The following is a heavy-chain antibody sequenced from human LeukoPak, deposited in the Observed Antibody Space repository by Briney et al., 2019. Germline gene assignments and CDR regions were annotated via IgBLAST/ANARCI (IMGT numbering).Heavy chain of an antibody. CDR2: ISVRSNYR. D-gene: IGHD3-22*01. CDR3: VRLRRYSDRSGYYYYYDY. Sequence: PGGSLRLSCAASGYTFSDFSVNWVRQAPGKGLEWVSSISVRSNYRYYADSVRGRFTISRDDARDSLFLQMNSLRAEDTAVYFCVRLRRYSDRSGYYYYYDYWGQGTLVTVSS. J-gene: IGHJ4*02. CDR1: GYTFSDFS. V-gene: IGHV3-21*01.